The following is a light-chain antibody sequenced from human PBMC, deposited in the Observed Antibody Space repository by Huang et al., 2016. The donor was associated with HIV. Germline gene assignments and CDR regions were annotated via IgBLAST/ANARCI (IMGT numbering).Light chain of an antibody. Sequence: IVLTQSPDTLSLSPGERATLSCSASQTVTNNYLAWYQQRPGQAPRLLIYGACTRANGIPDRYSGSGSGTDFTLTISRLEPKDFVVYCCQQFGSSPPYSFGQGTKLEIK. J-gene: IGKJ2*03. V-gene: IGKV3-20*01. CDR2: GAC. CDR1: QTVTNNY. CDR3: QQFGSSPPYS.